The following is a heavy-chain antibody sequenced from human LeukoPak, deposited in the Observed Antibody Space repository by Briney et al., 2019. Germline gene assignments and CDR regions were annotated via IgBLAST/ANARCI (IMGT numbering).Heavy chain of an antibody. Sequence: PGGSLRLSCAASGFTFSSYEMNWVRHAPGKGLEWISYISNGGRSIYYADSVKGRFTISRDNAKNSLYLQMNSLSADDTAVYYCARGTEGYSSGWYDYWGRGTLVTVSS. V-gene: IGHV3-48*03. J-gene: IGHJ4*02. CDR1: GFTFSSYE. D-gene: IGHD6-13*01. CDR3: ARGTEGYSSGWYDY. CDR2: ISNGGRSI.